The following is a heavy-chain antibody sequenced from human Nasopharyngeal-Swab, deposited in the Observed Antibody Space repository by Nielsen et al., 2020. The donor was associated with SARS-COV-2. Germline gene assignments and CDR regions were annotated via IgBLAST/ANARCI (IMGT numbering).Heavy chain of an antibody. CDR2: IYSGGST. D-gene: IGHD6-19*01. V-gene: IGHV3-53*01. J-gene: IGHJ6*02. CDR1: GFTVSSNY. CDR3: ARDLYRQQWPLYNYYGMDV. Sequence: GESLKISCAASGFTVSSNYMSWVRQAPGKGLEWVSVIYSGGSTYYSASVKGRFTISRDNSKNTLYLQMNSLRAEDRAVYYCARDLYRQQWPLYNYYGMDVWGQGTTVTVSS.